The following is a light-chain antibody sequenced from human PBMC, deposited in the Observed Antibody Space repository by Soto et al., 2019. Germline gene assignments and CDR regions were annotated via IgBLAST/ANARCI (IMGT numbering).Light chain of an antibody. Sequence: EIVLTQSPGTLSLSPGERATLSCRASQSVSSSYLAWSQQKPGQAPRLLIYGASSRATGIPDRFSGSGSGTDFTLTISTLEPADFAVYYCQQYGSSPMYSFGQGTKLEIK. V-gene: IGKV3-20*01. CDR2: GAS. J-gene: IGKJ2*01. CDR1: QSVSSSY. CDR3: QQYGSSPMYS.